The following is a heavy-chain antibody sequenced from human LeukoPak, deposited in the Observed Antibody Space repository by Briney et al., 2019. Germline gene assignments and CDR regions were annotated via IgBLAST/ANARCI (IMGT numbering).Heavy chain of an antibody. CDR3: ARYDFWSGYYSFDP. J-gene: IGHJ5*02. D-gene: IGHD3-3*01. Sequence: SETLSLTCTVSGGSISSYYWSWIRQPAGKGLEWIGRIYTSGSTNYNPSLKSRVTMSVDTSKNQFSLKLSSVTAADTAAYYCARYDFWSGYYSFDPWGQGTLVTVSS. CDR2: IYTSGST. V-gene: IGHV4-4*07. CDR1: GGSISSYY.